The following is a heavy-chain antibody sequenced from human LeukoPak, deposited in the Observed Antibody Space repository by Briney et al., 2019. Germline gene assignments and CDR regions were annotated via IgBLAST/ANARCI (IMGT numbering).Heavy chain of an antibody. D-gene: IGHD3-10*01. CDR2: INHSGST. V-gene: IGHV4-34*01. J-gene: IGHJ6*03. CDR1: GGSISSYY. Sequence: SETLSLTCTVSGGSISSYYWSWIRQPPGKGLEWIGEINHSGSTNYNSSLKSRVTISVDTSKKQFSLKLSSVTAADTAVYYCARRLGRKFGERFYYYYYMDVWGKGTTVTISS. CDR3: ARRLGRKFGERFYYYYYMDV.